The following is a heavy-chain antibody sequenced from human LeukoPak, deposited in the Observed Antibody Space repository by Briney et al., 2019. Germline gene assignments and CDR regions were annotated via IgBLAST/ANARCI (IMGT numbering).Heavy chain of an antibody. Sequence: PGGSLRLSCAASGFTFSSYGMHWVRQAPGKGLEWVSSISSSSSYIYYADSVKGRFTISRDNAKNSLYLQMNSLRAEDTAVYYCARDVSGWSMFDYWGQGTLVTVSS. V-gene: IGHV3-21*01. CDR3: ARDVSGWSMFDY. J-gene: IGHJ4*02. CDR2: ISSSSSYI. CDR1: GFTFSSYG. D-gene: IGHD6-19*01.